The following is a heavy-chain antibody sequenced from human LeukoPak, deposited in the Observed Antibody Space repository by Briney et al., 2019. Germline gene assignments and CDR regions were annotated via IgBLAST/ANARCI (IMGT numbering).Heavy chain of an antibody. CDR2: IYYSGNP. Sequence: SDTLSLTCTVSGGSFRSYYWTWIRQTPGKGLEWIGHIYYSGNPTYNPSLKSRFTISVDPSKNQVALKVKSVTTEDTAVYYCASQRGYAYGFDSWGQGTRVTVSP. V-gene: IGHV4-59*07. CDR3: ASQRGYAYGFDS. D-gene: IGHD5-18*01. J-gene: IGHJ4*02. CDR1: GGSFRSYY.